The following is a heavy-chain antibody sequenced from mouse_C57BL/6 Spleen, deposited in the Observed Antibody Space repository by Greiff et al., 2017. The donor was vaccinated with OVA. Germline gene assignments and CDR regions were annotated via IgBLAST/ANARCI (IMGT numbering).Heavy chain of an antibody. D-gene: IGHD2-3*01. Sequence: EVKLMESGGGLVQPGGSLSLSCAASGFTFTDYYMSWVRQPPGKALEWLGFIRNKANGYTTEYSASVKGRFTISRDNSQSILYLQMNALRAEDSATYYCARYDDGYLGYWGQGTTLTVSS. CDR3: ARYDDGYLGY. J-gene: IGHJ2*01. V-gene: IGHV7-3*01. CDR2: IRNKANGYTT. CDR1: GFTFTDYY.